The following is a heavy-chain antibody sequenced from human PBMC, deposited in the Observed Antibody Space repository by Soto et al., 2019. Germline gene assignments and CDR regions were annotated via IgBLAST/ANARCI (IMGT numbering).Heavy chain of an antibody. J-gene: IGHJ4*02. CDR1: GGSFSGYY. D-gene: IGHD3-10*01. Sequence: QVQLQQWGAGLLKPSETLSLTCAVYGGSFSGYYWNWIRQPPGKGLEWSGEINHSGSTNYNPSLKRPATRSVDTSQTQFSLPLGSVTAAATAVYYSARGYGRTFDFWGQGTLVTVSS. CDR3: ARGYGRTFDF. V-gene: IGHV4-34*01. CDR2: INHSGST.